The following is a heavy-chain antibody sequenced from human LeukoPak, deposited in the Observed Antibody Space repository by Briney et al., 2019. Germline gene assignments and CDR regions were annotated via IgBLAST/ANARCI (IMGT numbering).Heavy chain of an antibody. Sequence: GESLKISCAASGFVFSSYAMHWVRQAPGKGLEWVAVISYDGSNKYYADSVKGRFTISRDNSKNTLYLQMNSLRAEDTAVYYCARNDIVGYYGMDVWGQGTTVTVSS. D-gene: IGHD2-15*01. J-gene: IGHJ6*02. CDR1: GFVFSSYA. CDR2: ISYDGSNK. CDR3: ARNDIVGYYGMDV. V-gene: IGHV3-30*04.